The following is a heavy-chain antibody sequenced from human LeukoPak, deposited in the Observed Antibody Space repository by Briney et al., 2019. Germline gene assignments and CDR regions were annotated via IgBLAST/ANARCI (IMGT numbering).Heavy chain of an antibody. D-gene: IGHD2-21*02. CDR1: GGSISSYY. J-gene: IGHJ4*02. CDR2: IFTSGST. Sequence: SETLSLTCTVCGGSISSYYWSWLRQPAGKGLEWIGRIFTSGSTNYNPSLKSRVTMSVDKCKNQFSVKLSSVTAADTAVYYCAREMVTDVVGKELRFHSRFDYWGQGTLVTVSS. CDR3: AREMVTDVVGKELRFHSRFDY. V-gene: IGHV4-4*07.